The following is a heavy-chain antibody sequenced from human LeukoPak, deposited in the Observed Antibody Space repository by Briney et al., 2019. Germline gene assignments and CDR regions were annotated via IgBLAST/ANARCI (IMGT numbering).Heavy chain of an antibody. D-gene: IGHD3-10*01. CDR1: GGSISSYD. J-gene: IGHJ4*02. CDR2: IYYSGGT. V-gene: IGHV4-59*08. CDR3: ARHGAPGSFDY. Sequence: PSETLSLTCTVSGGSISSYDWSWIRQPPGKGLEWIGYIYYSGGTNYNPSLKSRVTISVDTSKNQFSLKLSSVTAADTAVYYCARHGAPGSFDYWGQGTLVTVSS.